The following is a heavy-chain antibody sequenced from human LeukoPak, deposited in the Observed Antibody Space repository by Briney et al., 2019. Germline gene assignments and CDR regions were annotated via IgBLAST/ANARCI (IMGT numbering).Heavy chain of an antibody. CDR3: ARISRGKLPTF. J-gene: IGHJ4*02. CDR1: GFTFSSLW. V-gene: IGHV3-7*03. CDR2: IKPDGSDT. Sequence: GGSLGLSCAASGFTFSSLWMGWLRQAPGKGQEWVANIKPDGSDTYYVDSVKDRFTISRDNAKNSLYLQMNSLRVEDTAIYYCARISRGKLPTFWGQGTLVIVSS. D-gene: IGHD3-3*02.